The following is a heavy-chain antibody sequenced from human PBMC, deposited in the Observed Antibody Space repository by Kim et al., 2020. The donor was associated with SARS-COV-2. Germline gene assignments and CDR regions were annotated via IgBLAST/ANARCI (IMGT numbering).Heavy chain of an antibody. Sequence: GGSLRLSCAASGFSLTGFGMHWVRQAPGKGLEYVAVLSYDGEDEYYADSVKGRFTISRDISKNTLSLEMNDLIVEDTGVYHCARVQWRANDYLGQG. CDR2: LSYDGEDE. CDR1: GFSLTGFG. CDR3: ARVQWRANDY. D-gene: IGHD6-19*01. J-gene: IGHJ4*02. V-gene: IGHV3-30*12.